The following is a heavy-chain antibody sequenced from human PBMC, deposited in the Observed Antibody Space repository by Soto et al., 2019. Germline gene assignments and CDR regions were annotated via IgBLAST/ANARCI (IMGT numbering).Heavy chain of an antibody. Sequence: GGSLRLSCAASGFTFSSYGMHWVRQAPGKGLEWVAVIWYDGSNKYYADSVKGRFTISRDNSKNTLYLQMNSLRAEDTAVYYCARDGGWLQSSYYSYGMDVWGQGTTVTVSS. CDR1: GFTFSSYG. CDR2: IWYDGSNK. J-gene: IGHJ6*02. D-gene: IGHD3-16*01. V-gene: IGHV3-33*01. CDR3: ARDGGWLQSSYYSYGMDV.